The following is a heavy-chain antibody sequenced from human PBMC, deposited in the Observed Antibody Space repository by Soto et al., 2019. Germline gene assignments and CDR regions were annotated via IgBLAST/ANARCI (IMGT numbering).Heavy chain of an antibody. CDR2: INAGNSNT. CDR3: ARVTSPAGYNWFDP. J-gene: IGHJ5*02. D-gene: IGHD2-2*01. V-gene: IGHV1-3*01. CDR1: GYTFTSYA. Sequence: GASVKVSCKASGYTFTSYAMHWVRQAPGQRLEWMGWINAGNSNTKYSQRFQGRVTITRDTSASTAYMELISLRSEDTAVYYCARVTSPAGYNWFDPWGQGTLVTVSS.